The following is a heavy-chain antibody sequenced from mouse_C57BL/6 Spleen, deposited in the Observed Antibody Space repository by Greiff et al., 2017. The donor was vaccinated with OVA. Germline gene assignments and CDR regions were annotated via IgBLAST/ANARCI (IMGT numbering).Heavy chain of an antibody. Sequence: EVQGVESGGGLVKPGGSLKLSCAASGFTFSDYGMHWVRQAPEKGLEWVAYISSGSSTIYYADTVQGRFTISRDNAKNTLFLQMTSLRSEDTAMYYCARYGGDYWGQGTTLTVSS. CDR1: GFTFSDYG. V-gene: IGHV5-17*01. D-gene: IGHD1-1*01. CDR2: ISSGSSTI. J-gene: IGHJ2*01. CDR3: ARYGGDY.